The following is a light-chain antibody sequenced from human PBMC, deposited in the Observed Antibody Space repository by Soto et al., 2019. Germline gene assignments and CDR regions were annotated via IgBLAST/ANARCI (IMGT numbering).Light chain of an antibody. CDR3: QHYGSLVLT. CDR1: QSVSSSY. CDR2: GAS. J-gene: IGKJ4*01. Sequence: EIVLTQSPGTLSLSPGERATLSCRASQSVSSSYLAWYQQKPGQAPRLLIYGASSRATGIPDRFSGSGSGTDFTLTISRLEPEDFAAYYCQHYGSLVLTFGGGTKVEIK. V-gene: IGKV3-20*01.